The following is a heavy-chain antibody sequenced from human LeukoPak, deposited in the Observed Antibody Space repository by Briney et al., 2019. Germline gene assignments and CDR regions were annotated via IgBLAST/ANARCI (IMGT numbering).Heavy chain of an antibody. CDR3: ARERIAVAMDV. D-gene: IGHD6-19*01. CDR1: GFTFTNYW. CDR2: IKQDRSEK. Sequence: PGGSLRLSCAASGFTFTNYWMSWVRQAPGKGLELVANIKQDRSEKYYVDSVKGRFTISRDNAKNSLYLQMNSLRAEDTAVYYCARERIAVAMDVWGKGTTVTISS. V-gene: IGHV3-7*01. J-gene: IGHJ6*04.